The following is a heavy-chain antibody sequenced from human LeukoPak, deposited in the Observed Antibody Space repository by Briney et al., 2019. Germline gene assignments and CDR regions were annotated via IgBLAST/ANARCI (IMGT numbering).Heavy chain of an antibody. Sequence: SETLSLTCTVSGGSIGIGGYYWSWIRQHPGKGLEWNGYIYPSGTTYYNPSLKSQVTISVDTSKVQFSLTLRSATAADTAVYYCARGNPRYSSGLGFDYWGQGSLVTVSS. J-gene: IGHJ4*02. D-gene: IGHD6-19*01. V-gene: IGHV4-31*01. CDR1: GGSIGIGGYY. CDR2: IYPSGTT. CDR3: ARGNPRYSSGLGFDY.